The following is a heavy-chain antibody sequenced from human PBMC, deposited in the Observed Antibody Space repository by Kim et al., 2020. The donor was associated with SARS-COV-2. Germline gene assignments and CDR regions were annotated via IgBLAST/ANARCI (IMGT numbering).Heavy chain of an antibody. CDR1: GYTLTELS. J-gene: IGHJ4*02. Sequence: ASVKVSCKVSGYTLTELSMHWVRQAPGKGLEWMGGFDPEDGETIYAQKFQGRVTMTEDTSTDTAYMELSSLRSEDTAVYYCATDSGRLGYSYGRGLDYWGQGTLVTVSS. CDR2: FDPEDGET. CDR3: ATDSGRLGYSYGRGLDY. D-gene: IGHD5-18*01. V-gene: IGHV1-24*01.